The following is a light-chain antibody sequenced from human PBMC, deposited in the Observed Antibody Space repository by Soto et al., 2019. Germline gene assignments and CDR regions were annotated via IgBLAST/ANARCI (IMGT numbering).Light chain of an antibody. Sequence: QSVLTQPPSVSGAPGQRVTISCTGSSSNIGAGYDVHWYQQLPGTAPKLLIYANGNRPSGVPDRFSGSKSGTSASLAITGLQAEDEAHYYCQSYDTSLSVVFGGGTKLTVL. V-gene: IGLV1-40*01. CDR1: SSNIGAGYD. J-gene: IGLJ2*01. CDR2: ANG. CDR3: QSYDTSLSVV.